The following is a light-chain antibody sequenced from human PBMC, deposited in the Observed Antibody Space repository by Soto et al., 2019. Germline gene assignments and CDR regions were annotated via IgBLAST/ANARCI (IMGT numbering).Light chain of an antibody. V-gene: IGKV1-39*01. CDR2: AAS. CDR1: QSISSY. J-gene: IGKJ4*01. Sequence: DIQMTQSPSSLSASVGDRVTITCRASQSISSYLNWYQQKPGKAPKLLIYAASSLQSGVPSRFSGSGSVTDFTLTISSLQPEDFATYYCQQSYSTPPLTFGGGTNVEIK. CDR3: QQSYSTPPLT.